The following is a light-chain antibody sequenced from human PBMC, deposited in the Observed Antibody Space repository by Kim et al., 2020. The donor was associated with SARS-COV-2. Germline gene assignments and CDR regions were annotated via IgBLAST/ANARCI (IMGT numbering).Light chain of an antibody. CDR2: AAS. CDR3: QKYNSFMYT. J-gene: IGKJ2*01. V-gene: IGKV1-27*01. CDR1: QSIGNS. Sequence: SASVGDRVTITCQASQSIGNSLASYQQKPGKVPKLLIYAASTLQSGVPSRFSGSGSGAEFTLTITSLQPEDVATYYCQKYNSFMYTFGQGTKLEI.